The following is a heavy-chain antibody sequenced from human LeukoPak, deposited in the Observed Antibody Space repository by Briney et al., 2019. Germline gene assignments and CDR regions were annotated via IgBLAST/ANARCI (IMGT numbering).Heavy chain of an antibody. CDR1: GGSISSNF. J-gene: IGHJ4*02. Sequence: SETLSLTCNVSGGSISSNFWSWIRQPAGKGLEWIGRIYTSGSTKYNPSLKSRVTMSVDTSKNQLSLKLSSVTAADTALYYCARGPLFYYYGSGSYVGLDYWGQGTLVTVSS. V-gene: IGHV4-4*07. CDR3: ARGPLFYYYGSGSYVGLDY. CDR2: IYTSGST. D-gene: IGHD3-10*01.